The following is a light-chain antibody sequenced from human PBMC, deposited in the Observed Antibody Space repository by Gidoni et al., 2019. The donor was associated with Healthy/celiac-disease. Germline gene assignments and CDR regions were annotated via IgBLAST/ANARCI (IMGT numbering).Light chain of an antibody. CDR3: QQYYSTPAWT. Sequence: DIVMTQPPDSMAVSRGERATINCKSSQSVLYSSNNKNYLAWYQQKPGQPPKLLIYGASTRESGVPDRFSGSGSGTDFPLTISSLQAEDVAVYYCQQYYSTPAWTFGQGTKVEIK. CDR2: GAS. CDR1: QSVLYSSNNKNY. V-gene: IGKV4-1*01. J-gene: IGKJ1*01.